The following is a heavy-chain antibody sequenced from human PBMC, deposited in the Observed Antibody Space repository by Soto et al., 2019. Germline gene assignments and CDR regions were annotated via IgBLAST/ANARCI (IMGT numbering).Heavy chain of an antibody. J-gene: IGHJ4*02. Sequence: EASVKVSCKASGGTFSSYAINWVRQAPGQGLEWMGGIIPIFGTANYAQKFQGRVTITADESTSTAYMELSSLRSEDTAVYYCARIRDGFQGGIDYWGQGTLVTVSS. CDR2: IIPIFGTA. CDR3: ARIRDGFQGGIDY. CDR1: GGTFSSYA. V-gene: IGHV1-69*13. D-gene: IGHD3-3*02.